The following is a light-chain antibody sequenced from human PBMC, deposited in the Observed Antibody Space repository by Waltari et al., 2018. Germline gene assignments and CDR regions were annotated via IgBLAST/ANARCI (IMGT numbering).Light chain of an antibody. V-gene: IGKV3-20*01. J-gene: IGKJ1*01. CDR3: QHYVSLPAT. CDR1: QSGGRS. Sequence: EIVLTQSPGTLSLSPGERATLSCRASQSGGRSLAWYQQKPGQAPRLLIYDTSSRATGIPDRFSGSGSGTDFSLTISRLEPEDFAVYYCQHYVSLPATFGQGTKVEIK. CDR2: DTS.